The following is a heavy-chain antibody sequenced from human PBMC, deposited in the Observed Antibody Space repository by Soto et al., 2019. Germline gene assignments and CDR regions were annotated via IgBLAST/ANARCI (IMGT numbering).Heavy chain of an antibody. CDR3: ATLGSGSYDY. Sequence: QVHLVQSGAEVKKPGSSVTVSCKASGGTFSSYIISWVRQAPGQGLEWMGRISPTGGIPNYAQKFQGRVTITADSSTSTAYMELNSLRSEDTAMYYCATLGSGSYDYWGRGTLVTVSS. D-gene: IGHD1-26*01. J-gene: IGHJ4*01. CDR1: GGTFSSYI. V-gene: IGHV1-69*02. CDR2: ISPTGGIP.